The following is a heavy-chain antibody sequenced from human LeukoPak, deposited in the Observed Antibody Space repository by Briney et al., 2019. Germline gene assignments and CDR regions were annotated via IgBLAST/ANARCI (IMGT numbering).Heavy chain of an antibody. D-gene: IGHD6-13*01. CDR1: GFTFSSYA. CDR3: ATGELAAALDY. Sequence: GGSLRLPCVVSGFTFSSYAMSWARQAPGKGLEWVAVISYDGSNKYYADSVKGRFTISRDNSKNTLYLQMNSLRAEDTAVYYCATGELAAALDYWGQGTLVTVSS. J-gene: IGHJ4*02. CDR2: ISYDGSNK. V-gene: IGHV3-30-3*01.